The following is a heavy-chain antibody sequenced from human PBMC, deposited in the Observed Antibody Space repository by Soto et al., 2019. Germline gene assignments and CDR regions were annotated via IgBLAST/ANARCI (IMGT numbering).Heavy chain of an antibody. Sequence: SLRLSCAASGFTFSSYGMHWVRQAPGKGLEWVAVIWYDGSNKYYADSVKGRFTISRDNSKNTLYLQMNSLRAEDTAVYYCARDLYYDFWSGYYTYYYYYMDVWGKGTTVTVSS. V-gene: IGHV3-33*01. D-gene: IGHD3-3*01. CDR2: IWYDGSNK. CDR1: GFTFSSYG. J-gene: IGHJ6*03. CDR3: ARDLYYDFWSGYYTYYYYYMDV.